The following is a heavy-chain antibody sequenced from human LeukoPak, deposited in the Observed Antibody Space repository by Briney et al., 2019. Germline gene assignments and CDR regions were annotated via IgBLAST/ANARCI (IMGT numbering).Heavy chain of an antibody. V-gene: IGHV1-8*01. CDR1: GYTFTSYD. J-gene: IGHJ4*02. CDR2: MNPNSGNT. CDR3: ARDESWGSGRRPSSGWYDY. D-gene: IGHD6-19*01. Sequence: GASVKVSCKASGYTFTSYDINWVRQATGQGLEWMGWMNPNSGNTGYAQKFQGRVTMTRDTSISTAYMELSRLRSDDTAVYYCARDESWGSGRRPSSGWYDYWGQGTLVTVSS.